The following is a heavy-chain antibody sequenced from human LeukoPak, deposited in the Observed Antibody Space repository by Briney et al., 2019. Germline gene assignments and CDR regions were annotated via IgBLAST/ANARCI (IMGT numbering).Heavy chain of an antibody. D-gene: IGHD3-16*01. J-gene: IGHJ5*02. CDR1: GYTFTGYD. Sequence: ASVKVSCKASGYTFTGYDINWVRQATGQGLEWMGWMNPNSGNTGYAQKFQGRVTITRNTSISTAYMELSSLRSEDTAVYYCARVTSGYDNWFDPWGQGTLVTVSS. CDR3: ARVTSGYDNWFDP. V-gene: IGHV1-8*03. CDR2: MNPNSGNT.